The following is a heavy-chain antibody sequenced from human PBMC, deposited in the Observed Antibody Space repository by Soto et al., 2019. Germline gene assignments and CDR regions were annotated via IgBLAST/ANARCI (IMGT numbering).Heavy chain of an antibody. D-gene: IGHD6-19*01. Sequence: QVQLVQSGAEVKKPGASVKVSCKASGYTFTSYGISWVRQAPGQGLEWMGWISAYNGNTNYAQKLQGRVTMTTETSTSTAYMELRSLRSDDTAVYYCARERIAVAGTLYYYYGMDVWGQGTTVTVSS. CDR3: ARERIAVAGTLYYYYGMDV. CDR1: GYTFTSYG. J-gene: IGHJ6*02. CDR2: ISAYNGNT. V-gene: IGHV1-18*01.